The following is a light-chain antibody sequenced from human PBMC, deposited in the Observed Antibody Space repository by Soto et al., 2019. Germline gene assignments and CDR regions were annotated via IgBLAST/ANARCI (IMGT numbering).Light chain of an antibody. J-gene: IGKJ4*01. CDR2: AAS. CDR1: QGISSW. V-gene: IGKV1-12*01. CDR3: QQASSFPLT. Sequence: DIQMTQSPSSVSASVGDRVTITFRASQGISSWLGWYQQKPGQAPKLLIFAASSLQSGVPPRFSGSESGTEFTLTISSLQPEDVATYYCQQASSFPLTFGGGKKVDIK.